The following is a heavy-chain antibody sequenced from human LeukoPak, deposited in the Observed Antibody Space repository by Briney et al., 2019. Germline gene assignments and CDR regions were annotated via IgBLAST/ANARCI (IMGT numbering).Heavy chain of an antibody. CDR3: ARDKRYQLLLGYYMDV. CDR2: IYTSGST. V-gene: IGHV4-4*07. CDR1: GGSISSYY. Sequence: PSETLSLTCTVSGGSISSYYWSWIRQPAGKGLEWIGRIYTSGSTNYNPSLKSRVTMSVDTSKNQFSLKLSSVTAADTAVYSCARDKRYQLLLGYYMDVWGKGTTVTVSS. J-gene: IGHJ6*03. D-gene: IGHD2-2*01.